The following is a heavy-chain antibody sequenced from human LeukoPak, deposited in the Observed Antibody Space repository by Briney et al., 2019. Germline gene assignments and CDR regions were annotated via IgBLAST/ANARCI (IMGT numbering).Heavy chain of an antibody. CDR2: IIPIFGTA. Sequence: SVKVSCKASGGTFSSYAISWVRQAPGQGLEWMGGIIPIFGTANYAQKFQGRVTITADESTSTAYMELSSLRSEDTAVYYCARGAVVTVVRGDFDYWGQGTLVTVSS. D-gene: IGHD2-2*01. V-gene: IGHV1-69*13. CDR1: GGTFSSYA. CDR3: ARGAVVTVVRGDFDY. J-gene: IGHJ4*02.